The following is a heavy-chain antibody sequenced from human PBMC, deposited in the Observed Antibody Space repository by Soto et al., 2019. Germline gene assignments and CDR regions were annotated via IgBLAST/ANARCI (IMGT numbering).Heavy chain of an antibody. CDR1: GGSISISDFF. V-gene: IGHV4-39*01. J-gene: IGHJ2*01. Sequence: ASETLSLTCTVSGGSISISDFFWGWVRQPPGKGLEWIGIKYYTGSAYYNPSLKSRVAISVDTSTNQFSLKLTSVTAADTAVFYCVRQVGLGKWNLDLWGRGTLVTVSS. CDR2: KYYTGSA. D-gene: IGHD3-10*01. CDR3: VRQVGLGKWNLDL.